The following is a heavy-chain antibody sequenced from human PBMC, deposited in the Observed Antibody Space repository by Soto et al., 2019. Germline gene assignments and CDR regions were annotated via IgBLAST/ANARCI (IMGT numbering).Heavy chain of an antibody. CDR2: INHSGST. CDR1: GGSFSGYY. Sequence: SETLSLTCAVYGGSFSGYYWSWIRQPPGKGLEWIGEINHSGSTNYNPSLKSRVTISVDTSKNQFSLKLSSVTAADTAVYYCARGLRRYYGSGSYYGPHYYGMDVWGQGTTVTVSS. V-gene: IGHV4-34*01. J-gene: IGHJ6*02. CDR3: ARGLRRYYGSGSYYGPHYYGMDV. D-gene: IGHD3-10*01.